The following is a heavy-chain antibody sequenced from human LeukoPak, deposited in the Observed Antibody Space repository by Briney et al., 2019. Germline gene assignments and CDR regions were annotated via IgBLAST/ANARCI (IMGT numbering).Heavy chain of an antibody. CDR2: IGSGTGPK. CDR1: GFSFSTYS. J-gene: IGHJ4*02. V-gene: IGHV3-48*02. CDR3: ARQFDY. Sequence: GGSLRLSCAASGFSFSTYSMNWVRQAPGKGLEWLSYIGSGTGPKYYADSVKGRFTISRDNAKNPLYLQMNSLRDEDTAVYYCARQFDYWGQGTLVTVSS.